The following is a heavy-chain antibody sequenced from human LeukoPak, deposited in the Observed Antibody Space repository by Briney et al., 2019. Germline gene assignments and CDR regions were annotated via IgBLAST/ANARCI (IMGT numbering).Heavy chain of an antibody. CDR2: ISGSGGST. D-gene: IGHD3-22*01. V-gene: IGHV3-23*01. CDR1: GFTFSSYA. J-gene: IGHJ4*02. CDR3: AKRSSTSSGYFDL. Sequence: GGSLRLSCAASGFTFSSYAMSWVRQAPGKGLEWVSGISGSGGSTYYADSVKGRFTISRDNTKNTLYLQMNSLRAEDTAVYYCAKRSSTSSGYFDLWGWGTLVTVSS.